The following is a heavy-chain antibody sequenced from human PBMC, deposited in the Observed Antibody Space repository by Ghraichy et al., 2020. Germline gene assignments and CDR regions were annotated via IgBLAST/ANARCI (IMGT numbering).Heavy chain of an antibody. CDR3: PGGPGWTVHH. Sequence: GGSLRLSCEASGFTFSNYWMTWVRQAPGKGLEWVANIKQDGSEKYYVDSVKGRFTISRDNAKKSLDLQMNSLRAEDTAVYYCPGGPGWTVHHWGQGTLATVSS. D-gene: IGHD2-15*01. CDR1: GFTFSNYW. V-gene: IGHV3-7*03. CDR2: IKQDGSEK. J-gene: IGHJ4*02.